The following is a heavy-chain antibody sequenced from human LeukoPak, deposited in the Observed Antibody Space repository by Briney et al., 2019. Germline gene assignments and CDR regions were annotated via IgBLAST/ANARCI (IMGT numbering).Heavy chain of an antibody. CDR3: ARESNAANFWSGYYRPERAFDI. V-gene: IGHV4-39*07. CDR1: GGSISTTSYY. D-gene: IGHD3-3*01. J-gene: IGHJ3*02. CDR2: IYYSGST. Sequence: SETLSLTCTVSGGSISTTSYYWGWIRQPPGKGLEWIGSIYYSGSTYYNPSLKSRVAISADRSKNQFSLKLNSVTAADTAVYYCARESNAANFWSGYYRPERAFDIWGQGTMVTVSS.